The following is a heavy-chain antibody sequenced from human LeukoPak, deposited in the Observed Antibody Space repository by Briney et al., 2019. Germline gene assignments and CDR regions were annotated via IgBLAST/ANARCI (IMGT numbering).Heavy chain of an antibody. V-gene: IGHV3-74*01. Sequence: PGGSLRLSCEASGLTFSNSWMHWLRQAPGKGLVWVSRINNEGTTISYADSVKGRFTISRDNAKNTLYLQMNSLRAEDTAVYYCARVSGLGMNEYYQHWGQGILVTVAS. CDR3: ARVSGLGMNEYYQH. CDR1: GLTFSNSW. CDR2: INNEGTTI. D-gene: IGHD3-10*01. J-gene: IGHJ1*01.